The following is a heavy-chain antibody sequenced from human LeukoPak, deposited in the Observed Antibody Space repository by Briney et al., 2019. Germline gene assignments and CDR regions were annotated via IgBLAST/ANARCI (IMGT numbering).Heavy chain of an antibody. CDR2: IIPIFGTA. CDR1: GYTFTGYY. CDR3: ARADNTIFGVVTTT. Sequence: ASVKVSCKASGYTFTGYYMHWVRQAPGQGLEWMGGIIPIFGTANYAQKFQGRVTITADESTSTAYMELSSLRSEDTAVYYCARADNTIFGVVTTTWGQGTLVTVSS. D-gene: IGHD3-3*01. V-gene: IGHV1-69*13. J-gene: IGHJ4*02.